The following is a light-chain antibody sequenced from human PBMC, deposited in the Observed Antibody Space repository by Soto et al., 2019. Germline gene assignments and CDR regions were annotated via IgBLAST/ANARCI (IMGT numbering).Light chain of an antibody. V-gene: IGLV1-44*01. CDR3: AAWDDSLNGYV. CDR1: SSNIESNT. Sequence: QSVLTQPPSASGTPGQRVTISCSGSSSNIESNTVTWYQQFPGAAPKLIIYSNDYRPSGVPDRFSGSTSGTSASLAISGLQSEDEAVYYCAAWDDSLNGYVFGVGTQLTVL. J-gene: IGLJ7*01. CDR2: SND.